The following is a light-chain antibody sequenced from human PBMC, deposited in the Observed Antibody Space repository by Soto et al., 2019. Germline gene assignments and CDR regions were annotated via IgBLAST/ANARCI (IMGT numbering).Light chain of an antibody. CDR1: QSVSSY. J-gene: IGKJ5*01. Sequence: EIVLTQSPGTLSLSPGERATLSCRASQSVSSYLAWYQQKPGQAPRLLIYGASTRATGIPARFSGSGSGTEFTLTISSLQSEDFAVYYCQQHNDWPTFGQGKRLE. V-gene: IGKV3-15*01. CDR2: GAS. CDR3: QQHNDWPT.